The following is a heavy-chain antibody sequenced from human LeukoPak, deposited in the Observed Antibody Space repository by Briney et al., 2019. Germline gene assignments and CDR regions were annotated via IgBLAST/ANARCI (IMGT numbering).Heavy chain of an antibody. Sequence: ASVKVSCKASGGTFSSYAISWARQAPGQGLEWMGGIIPIFGTADYAQKFQGRVTITADEFTSTAYMELRSLRSDDTAVYYCAREIVRSGHWFDPWAREPWSPSPQ. D-gene: IGHD3-10*02. J-gene: IGHJ5*02. CDR3: AREIVRSGHWFDP. CDR2: IIPIFGTA. V-gene: IGHV1-69*01. CDR1: GGTFSSYA.